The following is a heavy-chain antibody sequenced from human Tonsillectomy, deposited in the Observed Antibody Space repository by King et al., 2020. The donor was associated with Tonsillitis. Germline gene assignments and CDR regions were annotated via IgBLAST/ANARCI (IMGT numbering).Heavy chain of an antibody. CDR1: GGSIRSGSYY. CDR2: IHISGST. CDR3: ARDVYLGYCSSTSCEYWFDP. Sequence: VQLQESGPGLVKPSQTLSLTCTVSGGSIRSGSYYWSWIRQPAGKGLEWIGRIHISGSTNYNPSLKGRVTMSVDTSKNQFSLNLSSVTAADTAVYYCARDVYLGYCSSTSCEYWFDPWGQGTLVTVSS. V-gene: IGHV4-61*02. D-gene: IGHD2-2*01. J-gene: IGHJ5*02.